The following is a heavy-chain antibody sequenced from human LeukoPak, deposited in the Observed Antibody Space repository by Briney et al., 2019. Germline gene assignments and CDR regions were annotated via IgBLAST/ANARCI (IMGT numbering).Heavy chain of an antibody. CDR2: IYYSGST. CDR3: ARDRGVRKDYYYYYGMDV. Sequence: PSETLSLICTVYGGSISSYYWSWIRQLPGKGLEWVGYIYYSGSTSYNPSLKSRATMSVDTSKNQFSLKLSSVTAADTAVYYCARDRGVRKDYYYYYGMDVWGQGTTVTVSS. V-gene: IGHV4-59*12. J-gene: IGHJ6*02. CDR1: GGSISSYY. D-gene: IGHD3-10*01.